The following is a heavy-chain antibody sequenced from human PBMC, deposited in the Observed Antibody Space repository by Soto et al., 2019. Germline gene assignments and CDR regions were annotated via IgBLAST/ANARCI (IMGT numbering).Heavy chain of an antibody. CDR3: ARGNRDYYYYMDV. CDR2: IYRSGST. CDR1: SGSISTSNW. V-gene: IGHV4-4*02. Sequence: QVQLQESGPGLVKPSGTLSLTCAVSSGSISTSNWWSWVRQPPGKGLEWIGEIYRSGSTNYNPYLKSRDTISVDKSKNQCSLKLSSVTAADTAVYYCARGNRDYYYYMDVWGKGTTVTVSS. J-gene: IGHJ6*03. D-gene: IGHD3-10*01.